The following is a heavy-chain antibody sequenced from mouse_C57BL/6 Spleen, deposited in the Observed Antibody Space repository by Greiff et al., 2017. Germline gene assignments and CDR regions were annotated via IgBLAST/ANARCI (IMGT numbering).Heavy chain of an antibody. V-gene: IGHV1-81*01. CDR2: IYPRSGNT. Sequence: LVESGAELARPGASVKLSCKASGYTFTSYGISWVKQRTGQGLEWIGEIYPRSGNTYYNEKFKGKATLTADKSSSTAYMELRSLTSEDSAVYFCARLVADYFDYGGQGTTLTVSS. J-gene: IGHJ2*01. CDR1: GYTFTSYG. CDR3: ARLVADYFDY. D-gene: IGHD1-1*01.